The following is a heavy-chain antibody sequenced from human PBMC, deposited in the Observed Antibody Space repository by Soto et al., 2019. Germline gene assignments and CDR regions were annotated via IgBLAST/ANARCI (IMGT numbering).Heavy chain of an antibody. J-gene: IGHJ6*02. Sequence: ASVKVSCKASGYTFTSYYMHWVRQAPGQWLEWMGIINPSGVSTSYAQKFQGRVTMTRDTSTSTVYMELSSLRSEDTAVYYCARMEVVVVITTPDYYYYGMDVWGQGTTVTVSS. D-gene: IGHD3-22*01. CDR1: GYTFTSYY. CDR2: INPSGVST. V-gene: IGHV1-46*01. CDR3: ARMEVVVVITTPDYYYYGMDV.